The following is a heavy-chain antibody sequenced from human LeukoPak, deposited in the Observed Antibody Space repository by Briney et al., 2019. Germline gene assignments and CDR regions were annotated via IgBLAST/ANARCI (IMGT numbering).Heavy chain of an antibody. CDR2: INHSGST. Sequence: SETLSLTCAVYGGSFSGYYWSWIRQPPGKGLEWIGEINHSGSTNYNPSLKSRVTISVDTSKNQFTLKLSSVTAAGTAVYYWARGLKELVRGVIMGFDYWGQGTLVTVSS. D-gene: IGHD3-10*01. V-gene: IGHV4-34*01. CDR1: GGSFSGYY. J-gene: IGHJ4*02. CDR3: ARGLKELVRGVIMGFDY.